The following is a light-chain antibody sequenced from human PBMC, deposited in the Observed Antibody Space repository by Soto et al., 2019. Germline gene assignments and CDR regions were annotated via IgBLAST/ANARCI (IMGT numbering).Light chain of an antibody. CDR2: AAS. J-gene: IGKJ2*01. V-gene: IGKV1-39*01. CDR1: ETISTY. CDR3: QQSHGIPYT. Sequence: DIQMTQSPSSLSASVGERVTITCRASETISTYLNWYQQEPGKAPKLLIYAASSLQSGVPSRFSGSGSGTDFTLTISSLQPEDFAAYYCQQSHGIPYTFGQGTKLEIK.